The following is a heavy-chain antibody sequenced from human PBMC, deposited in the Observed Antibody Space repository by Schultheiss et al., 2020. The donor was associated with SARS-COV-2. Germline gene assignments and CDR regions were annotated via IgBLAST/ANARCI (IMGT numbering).Heavy chain of an antibody. CDR2: MSYDGSNK. D-gene: IGHD4-17*01. V-gene: IGHV3-30*01. CDR3: ARDYGDYVDY. J-gene: IGHJ4*02. CDR1: GFTFSSYA. Sequence: GGSLRLSCAASGFTFSSYAMHWVRQAPGKGLEWVAVMSYDGSNKYYADSVKGRFTISRDNSKNTLYLQMNSLRAEDTAVYYCARDYGDYVDYWGQGTLVTVSS.